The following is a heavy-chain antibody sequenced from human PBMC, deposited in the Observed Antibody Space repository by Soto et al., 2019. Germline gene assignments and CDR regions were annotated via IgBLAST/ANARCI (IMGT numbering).Heavy chain of an antibody. V-gene: IGHV3-9*01. CDR1: GLSFDDYA. D-gene: IGHD2-21*02. J-gene: IGHJ6*02. CDR3: AKSMGGTANGMGV. CDR2: ISWNGGSI. Sequence: EVQLVESGGGLVQPGRSLRLSCAASGLSFDDYAMHWVRQVPGKGLEWVSGISWNGGSIGYADSVKGRFSISRDNAKNSLYLQMSSLRVEDTALYYCAKSMGGTANGMGVWGQGTTVTVSS.